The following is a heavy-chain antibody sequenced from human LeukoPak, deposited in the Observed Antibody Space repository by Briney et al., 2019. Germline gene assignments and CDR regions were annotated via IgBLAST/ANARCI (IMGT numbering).Heavy chain of an antibody. D-gene: IGHD6-19*01. J-gene: IGHJ4*02. CDR3: ARVYSSGWYDY. CDR1: GFTFSNAW. CDR2: IKSKTDGGTT. Sequence: GGSLRLSCAASGFTFSNAWMSWVRQAPGKGLEWVGRIKSKTDGGTTDYAAPVKGRFTISRDDSKNTLYLQMNSLRAEDTAVYYCARVYSSGWYDYWGQGTLVTVSS. V-gene: IGHV3-15*01.